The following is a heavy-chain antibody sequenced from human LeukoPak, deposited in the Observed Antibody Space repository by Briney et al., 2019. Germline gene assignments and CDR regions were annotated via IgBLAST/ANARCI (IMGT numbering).Heavy chain of an antibody. CDR2: IIPIFGTA. D-gene: IGHD2-2*01. J-gene: IGHJ4*02. Sequence: SVKVSCKASGGTFSSYAISWVRQAPGQGLEWMGGIIPIFGTANYAQKFQGRVTITADESTSTAYMELSSLRSEDTAVYYCARGGAAMYLEFSYWGQGTLVTVSS. CDR1: GGTFSSYA. CDR3: ARGGAAMYLEFSY. V-gene: IGHV1-69*13.